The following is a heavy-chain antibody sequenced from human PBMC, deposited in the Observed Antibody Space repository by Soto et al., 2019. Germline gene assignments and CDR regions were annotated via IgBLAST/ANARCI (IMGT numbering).Heavy chain of an antibody. V-gene: IGHV3-48*02. Sequence: HPGGSLRLSCAASGFTFSSYSMNWVRQAPGKGLEWVSYISSSSSTIYYADSVKGRFTISRDNAKNSLYLQMNSLRDEDTAVYYCARRNRLPYSSSWYGYFDYWGQGTLVTVSS. J-gene: IGHJ4*02. CDR3: ARRNRLPYSSSWYGYFDY. D-gene: IGHD6-13*01. CDR2: ISSSSSTI. CDR1: GFTFSSYS.